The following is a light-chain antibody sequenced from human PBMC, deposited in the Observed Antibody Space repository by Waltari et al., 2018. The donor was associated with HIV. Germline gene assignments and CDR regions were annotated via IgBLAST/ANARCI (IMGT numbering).Light chain of an antibody. J-gene: IGLJ3*02. V-gene: IGLV1-51*01. CDR1: SSTIANHH. Sequence: QSVLTQPPSVSAAPGQSVTISCPGSSSTIANHHVSWYQQLPGTAPKLLIYDNDKRPSGISDRFSGSKSATSATLAISGLRTGDEAHYYCGTRDSSLTEDWVFGGGTKLNVL. CDR2: DND. CDR3: GTRDSSLTEDWV.